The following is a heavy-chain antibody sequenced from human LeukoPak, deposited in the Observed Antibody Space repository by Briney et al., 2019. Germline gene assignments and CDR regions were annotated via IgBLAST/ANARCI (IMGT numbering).Heavy chain of an antibody. D-gene: IGHD3-22*01. CDR2: ISGSGDNT. CDR1: GFTFNSYA. Sequence: PGGSLRLSCAASGFTFNSYAMSWVRQAPGKGLEWVSDISGSGDNTYYADSVKGRFTISRDNSKNTLYVQVNSLGTEDTAAYYCAKGSYYDSSGSFYFDYWGQGTLVTVSS. CDR3: AKGSYYDSSGSFYFDY. V-gene: IGHV3-23*01. J-gene: IGHJ4*02.